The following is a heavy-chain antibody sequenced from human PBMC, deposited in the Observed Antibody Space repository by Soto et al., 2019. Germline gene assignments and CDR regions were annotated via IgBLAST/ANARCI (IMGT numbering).Heavy chain of an antibody. CDR2: INAGNGNT. Sequence: QVQLVQSGAEVKKPGASVKVSCKASGYTFTSYAMHWVRQAPGQRLEWMGWINAGNGNTKYSQKFQGRVTITRDTSASTAYMELSSLRSEDTGVYYCARAPGYSDGYIWGQGTLVTVSS. J-gene: IGHJ4*02. CDR3: ARAPGYSDGYI. D-gene: IGHD5-18*01. V-gene: IGHV1-3*01. CDR1: GYTFTSYA.